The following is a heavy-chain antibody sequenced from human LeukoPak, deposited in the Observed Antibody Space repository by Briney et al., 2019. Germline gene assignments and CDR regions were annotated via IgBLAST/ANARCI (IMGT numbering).Heavy chain of an antibody. CDR3: AKDAQRGLDYSNSLEY. Sequence: GRSLRLSCAASGFTFSHYGMHWVRQAPGKGLEWVAVIWSDGTNTYYADSVKGRFTISRDDSQNTVFLQMNSLRAEDTAVYYCAKDAQRGLDYSNSLEYWGQGTLVTVSS. V-gene: IGHV3-33*06. CDR2: IWSDGTNT. CDR1: GFTFSHYG. J-gene: IGHJ4*02. D-gene: IGHD4-11*01.